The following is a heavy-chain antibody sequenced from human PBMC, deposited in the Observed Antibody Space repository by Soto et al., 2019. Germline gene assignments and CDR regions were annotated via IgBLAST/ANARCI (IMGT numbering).Heavy chain of an antibody. CDR2: IYHSGST. J-gene: IGHJ6*02. CDR3: ASSNIAAAGFYYYGMDV. D-gene: IGHD6-13*01. Sequence: SETLSLTCAVSGGSISSSNWWSWVRQPPGKGLEWIGEIYHSGSTNYNPSLKSRVTISVDTSKNQFSLKLSSVTAADTAVYYCASSNIAAAGFYYYGMDVSGQGTTVTVSS. V-gene: IGHV4-4*02. CDR1: GGSISSSNW.